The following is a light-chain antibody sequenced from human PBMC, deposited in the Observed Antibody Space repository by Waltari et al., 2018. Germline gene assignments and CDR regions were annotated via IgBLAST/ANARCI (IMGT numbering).Light chain of an antibody. CDR1: SASVSTSHY. CDR3: VLYLGGGSSV. CDR2: NTN. J-gene: IGLJ3*02. Sequence: QTVVTQYTSLSVSPGATVTLTFYLNSASVSTSHYPSWYQQTPGQAPRTLMYNTNRRSSGVTERVSGYIVGKRAALTITGAQAEDESFYDGVLYLGGGSSVFGGGTRLTVL. V-gene: IGLV8-61*01.